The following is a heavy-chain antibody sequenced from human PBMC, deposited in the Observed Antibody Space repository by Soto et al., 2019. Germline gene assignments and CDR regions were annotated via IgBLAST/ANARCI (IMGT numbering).Heavy chain of an antibody. CDR1: GGSFSGYY. V-gene: IGHV4-34*01. Sequence: QVQLQQWGAGLLKPSETLSLTCAVYGGSFSGYYWSWIRQPPGKGLEWIGEINHSGSTNYNPSLKSRVTISVDTSKNQFSLKLSSVTAADTAVYYCARVKGVRGVLRPYYFDYWGQGTLVTVSS. CDR2: INHSGST. J-gene: IGHJ4*02. CDR3: ARVKGVRGVLRPYYFDY. D-gene: IGHD3-10*01.